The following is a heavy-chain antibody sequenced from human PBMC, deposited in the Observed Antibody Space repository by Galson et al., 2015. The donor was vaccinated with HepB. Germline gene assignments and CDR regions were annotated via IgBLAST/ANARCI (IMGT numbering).Heavy chain of an antibody. CDR2: LYSGGGT. V-gene: IGHV3-53*01. J-gene: IGHJ4*02. CDR1: GFSVSTHY. D-gene: IGHD3-16*01. CDR3: ATEGMLQGRYYFDY. Sequence: SLRLSCAASGFSVSTHYMNWVRQAPGKGLEWVSLLYSGGGTYYADSVKGRFTISRDNSKNTLYLQMNNLRAEDTALYYCATEGMLQGRYYFDYWGQGTLVTVSS.